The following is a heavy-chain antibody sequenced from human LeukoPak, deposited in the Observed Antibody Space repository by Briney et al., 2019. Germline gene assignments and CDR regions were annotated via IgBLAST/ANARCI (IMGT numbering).Heavy chain of an antibody. J-gene: IGHJ4*02. CDR1: GFTVSSNS. CDR2: IYSDNT. V-gene: IGHV3-53*01. Sequence: PGGSLRLSCTVSGFTVSSNSMSWVRQAPGKGREWVSFIYSDNTHNLDSGKGGCTIPRDNSKNTLYLQMNSLRAEDTAVYYCARRAGAYSHPYDYWGQGTLVTVSA. CDR3: ARRAGAYSHPYDY. D-gene: IGHD4/OR15-4a*01.